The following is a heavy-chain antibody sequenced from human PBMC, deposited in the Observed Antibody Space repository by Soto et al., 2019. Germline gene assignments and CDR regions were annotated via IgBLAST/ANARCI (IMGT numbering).Heavy chain of an antibody. D-gene: IGHD2-15*01. CDR1: GFNFNSYN. CDR3: GREGSGVSSTPWLDD. Sequence: GGSLRLSCAASGFNFNSYNINWVRQAPGKRLEWLSSISSSGYIFSTASVRSRFTISRDNAKNSVYLQLNNLRAEDTADYFSGREGSGVSSTPWLDDWGQGTMVTVSS. CDR2: ISSSGYI. J-gene: IGHJ5*01. V-gene: IGHV3-21*01.